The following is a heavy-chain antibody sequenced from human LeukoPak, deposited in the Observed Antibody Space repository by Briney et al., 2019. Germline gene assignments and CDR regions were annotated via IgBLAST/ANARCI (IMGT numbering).Heavy chain of an antibody. CDR3: ARDHQGYCSGGSCTFFDY. Sequence: GGSLRLSCAASGSTFSSYEMNWVRQAPGKGLEWVSSISSSSSYIYYADSVKGRFTISRDNAKNSLYLQINNLRAEDTAVYYCARDHQGYCSGGSCTFFDYWGQGTLVTVSS. CDR1: GSTFSSYE. V-gene: IGHV3-21*01. CDR2: ISSSSSYI. J-gene: IGHJ4*02. D-gene: IGHD2-15*01.